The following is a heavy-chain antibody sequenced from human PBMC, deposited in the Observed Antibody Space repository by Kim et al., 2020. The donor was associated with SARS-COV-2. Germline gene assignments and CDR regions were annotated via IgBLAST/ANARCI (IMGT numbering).Heavy chain of an antibody. D-gene: IGHD3-9*01. CDR1: GFNFNSYS. J-gene: IGHJ4*02. CDR2: ISASRNYI. CDR3: VRDLDWAFDY. Sequence: GGSLRLSCAASGFNFNSYSVNWVRQAPGKGLEWLSYISASRNYIGYADSVKGRFTISRDDTKNSLYLQMNSLRPEDTAIYYWVRDLDWAFDYWGQGALVT. V-gene: IGHV3-21*05.